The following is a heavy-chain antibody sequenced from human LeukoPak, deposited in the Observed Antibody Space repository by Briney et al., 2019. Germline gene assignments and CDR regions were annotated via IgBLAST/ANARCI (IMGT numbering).Heavy chain of an antibody. CDR2: MSYSGRT. CDR1: GGSFSGYY. CDR3: ARSPQGTATTANWLDP. D-gene: IGHD4-17*01. V-gene: IGHV4-34*01. J-gene: IGHJ5*02. Sequence: PSETLSLTCAVYGGSFSGYYWSWIRQPPGKGLEWIGSMSYSGRTYYNPSLKTRVTVSLDTSKNQFSLNLISVTAADTAVYYCARSPQGTATTANWLDPWGQGTLVTVSS.